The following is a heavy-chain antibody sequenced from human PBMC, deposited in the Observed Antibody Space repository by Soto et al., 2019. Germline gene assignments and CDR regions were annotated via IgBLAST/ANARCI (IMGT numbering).Heavy chain of an antibody. J-gene: IGHJ6*01. CDR2: IYPGDSDT. D-gene: IGHD1-26*01. V-gene: IGHV5-51*01. CDR3: SSGRYYYYYGMDF. CDR1: GYRFTSYL. Sequence: VESLKMSWEFSGYRFTSYLIGWVLQMPGKGLEWMGIIYPGDSDTRYSPSFQGQVTISADKSISTAYLQWSSLKASDTAMYYCSSGRYYYYYGMDFWGQGTTVIVSS.